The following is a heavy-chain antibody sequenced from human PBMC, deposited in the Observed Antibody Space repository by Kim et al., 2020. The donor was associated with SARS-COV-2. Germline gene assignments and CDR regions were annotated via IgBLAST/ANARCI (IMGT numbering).Heavy chain of an antibody. CDR3: ARGRVTIDY. J-gene: IGHJ4*02. CDR1: GGSFSGYY. V-gene: IGHV4-34*01. CDR2: INHSGST. D-gene: IGHD4-17*01. Sequence: SETLSLTCAVYGGSFSGYYWSWIRQPPGKGLEWIGEINHSGSTNYNPSLKSRVTISVDTSKNQFSLKLSSVTAADTAVYYCARGRVTIDYWGQGTLVTV.